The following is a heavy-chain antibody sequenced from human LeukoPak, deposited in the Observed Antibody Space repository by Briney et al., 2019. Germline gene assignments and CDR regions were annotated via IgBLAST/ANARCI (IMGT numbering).Heavy chain of an antibody. CDR1: GGSISNYY. J-gene: IGHJ6*03. V-gene: IGHV4-4*07. D-gene: IGHD3-10*01. CDR2: IFTSGIT. CDR3: ARESSGTYYNPLGYMDV. Sequence: SETLSLTCTVTGGSISNYYWNWIRQPAGKGLEWIGRIFTSGITNYNPSLKSRATMSVDTSKNQFSLNLSSVTAADTAVYYCARESSGTYYNPLGYMDVWGKGTTVTVSS.